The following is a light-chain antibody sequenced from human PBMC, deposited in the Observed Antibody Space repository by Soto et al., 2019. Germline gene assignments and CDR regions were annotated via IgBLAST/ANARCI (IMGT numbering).Light chain of an antibody. CDR2: AAC. Sequence: EIQMTQSPASLSASVGDRVTVTCRAGQAISGYLNCYQQKPGKAPTLLIFAACTLQSGVPSRFNGSGSGTDFTLTINSLQTEDSATYFCQQTNLIPFTFGPGPK. CDR1: QAISGY. CDR3: QQTNLIPFT. J-gene: IGKJ3*01. V-gene: IGKV1-39*01.